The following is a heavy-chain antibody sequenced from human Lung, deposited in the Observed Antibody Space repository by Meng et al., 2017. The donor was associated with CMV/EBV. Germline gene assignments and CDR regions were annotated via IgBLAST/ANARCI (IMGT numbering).Heavy chain of an antibody. CDR1: GDSFSTYA. J-gene: IGHJ4*02. CDR2: IIPMFGTA. CDR3: AREERHITVSGAVPTGFPY. V-gene: IGHV1-69*05. D-gene: IGHD3-3*01. Sequence: SXXVSXKPSGDSFSTYAIHWGRQAPGQGLEWMGGIIPMFGTATYARMFQGRVTITTDDSTGTAYMELSSLRSQDTAIYYCAREERHITVSGAVPTGFPYWXLGTXVTVSS.